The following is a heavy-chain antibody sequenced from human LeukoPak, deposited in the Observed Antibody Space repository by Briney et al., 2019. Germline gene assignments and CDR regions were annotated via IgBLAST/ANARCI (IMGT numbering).Heavy chain of an antibody. V-gene: IGHV3-74*01. J-gene: IGHJ1*01. CDR1: GFTFSSYW. Sequence: GGSLRLSCAAPGFTFSSYWMHWVRQAPGKGLVWVSRINSDGSSTSYADSVKGRFTISRDNAKNTLYLQMNSLRAEDTAVYYCAQGPYSSGWYVSEYFQHWGQGTLVTVSS. D-gene: IGHD6-19*01. CDR3: AQGPYSSGWYVSEYFQH. CDR2: INSDGSST.